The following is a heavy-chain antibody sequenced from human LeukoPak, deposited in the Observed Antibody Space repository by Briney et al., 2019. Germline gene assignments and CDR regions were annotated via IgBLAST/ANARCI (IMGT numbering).Heavy chain of an antibody. CDR3: AKDWRYCSSTSCYGPPFDY. J-gene: IGHJ4*02. D-gene: IGHD2-2*01. Sequence: QPGGSLRLSCAASRFTFSSYTMQWVRQAPGKGLEWVAVISYDGSNKYYADSVKGRFTISRDNSKNTLYLQMNSLRAEDTAVYYCAKDWRYCSSTSCYGPPFDYWGQGTLVTVSS. CDR2: ISYDGSNK. CDR1: RFTFSSYT. V-gene: IGHV3-30-3*01.